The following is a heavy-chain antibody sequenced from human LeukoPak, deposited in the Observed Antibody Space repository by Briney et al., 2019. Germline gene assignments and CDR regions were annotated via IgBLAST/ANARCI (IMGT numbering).Heavy chain of an antibody. CDR1: GFTFSSYG. CDR2: ISYDGSNE. D-gene: IGHD3-22*01. CDR3: AKDHYDSSGYCGY. V-gene: IGHV3-30*18. J-gene: IGHJ4*02. Sequence: GGSLRLSCAASGFTFSSYGMHWVRQAPGKGLEWVAVISYDGSNEYYADSVKGRFTISRDNSKNTLYLQMNSLRAEDTAVYYCAKDHYDSSGYCGYWGQGTLVTVSS.